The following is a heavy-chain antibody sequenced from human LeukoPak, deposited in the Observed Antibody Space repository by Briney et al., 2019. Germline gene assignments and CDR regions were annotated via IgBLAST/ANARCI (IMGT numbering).Heavy chain of an antibody. CDR1: GYIFTSYY. Sequence: ASVKVSCKASGYIFTSYYMHWVRQAPGQGLEWMGIINPSGGSTNYAQKFQDRVSMARDMSTSTVYMELSSLRSEDTAVYYCARGGPWVEDGYNYLDYWGQGTLVTVSS. V-gene: IGHV1-46*01. CDR2: INPSGGST. CDR3: ARGGPWVEDGYNYLDY. D-gene: IGHD5-24*01. J-gene: IGHJ4*02.